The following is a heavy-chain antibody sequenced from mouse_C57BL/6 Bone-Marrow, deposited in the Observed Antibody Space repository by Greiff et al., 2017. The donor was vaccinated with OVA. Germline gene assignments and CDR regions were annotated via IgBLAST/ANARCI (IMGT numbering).Heavy chain of an antibody. D-gene: IGHD2-4*01. CDR2: ISSGGDYI. CDR1: GFTFSSYA. V-gene: IGHV5-9-1*02. Sequence: EVKLVESGEGLVKPGGSLKLSCAASGFTFSSYAMSWVRQTPEKRLEWVAYISSGGDYIYYADTVKGRFTISRDNARNTLYLQMSSLKSEDTAMYYCTRVDYYYAMDYWGQGTSVTVSS. CDR3: TRVDYYYAMDY. J-gene: IGHJ4*01.